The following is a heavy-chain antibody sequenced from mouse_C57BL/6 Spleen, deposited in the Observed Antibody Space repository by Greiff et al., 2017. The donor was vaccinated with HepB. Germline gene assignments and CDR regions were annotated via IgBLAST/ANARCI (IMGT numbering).Heavy chain of an antibody. D-gene: IGHD2-2*01. CDR2: IYPGSGST. V-gene: IGHV1-55*01. CDR1: GYTFTSYW. CDR3: ARSRGYGYDVGYAMDY. J-gene: IGHJ4*01. Sequence: QVQLKQPGAELVKPGASVKMSCKASGYTFTSYWITWVKQRPGQGLEWIGDIYPGSGSTNYNEKFKSKATLTVDTSSSTAYMQLSSLTSEDSAVYYCARSRGYGYDVGYAMDYWGQGTSVTVSS.